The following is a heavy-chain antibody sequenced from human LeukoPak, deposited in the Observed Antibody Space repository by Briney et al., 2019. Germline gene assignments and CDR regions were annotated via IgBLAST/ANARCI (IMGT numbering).Heavy chain of an antibody. V-gene: IGHV3-48*03. CDR3: ASARWFAHFGY. CDR1: GFTFSSYE. CDR2: ISSSGSTI. Sequence: GGSLRLSCAASGFTFSSYEMNWVRQAPGKGLEWVSYISSSGSTIYYADSVKGRFTISRDNAKNTLYLQMNSLRAEDTAVYYCASARWFAHFGYWGQGTLVTVSS. D-gene: IGHD3-10*01. J-gene: IGHJ4*02.